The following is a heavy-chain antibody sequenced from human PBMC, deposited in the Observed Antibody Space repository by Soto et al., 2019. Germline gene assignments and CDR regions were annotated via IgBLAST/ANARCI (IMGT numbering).Heavy chain of an antibody. D-gene: IGHD2-2*01. Sequence: GGSLRLSCAASGFTFSSYAMSWVRQAPGKGLEWVSAISGSGGSTYYADSVKGRFTFSRDNSKNTLYLQMNSLRAEDTAVYYCAKDPYCSSTSCYDWFDPWGQGTLVTVSS. J-gene: IGHJ5*02. V-gene: IGHV3-23*01. CDR2: ISGSGGST. CDR1: GFTFSSYA. CDR3: AKDPYCSSTSCYDWFDP.